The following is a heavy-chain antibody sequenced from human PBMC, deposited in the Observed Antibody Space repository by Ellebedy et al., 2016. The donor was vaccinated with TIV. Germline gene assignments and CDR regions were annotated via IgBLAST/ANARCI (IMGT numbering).Heavy chain of an antibody. D-gene: IGHD3-22*01. CDR3: ATICLDSYCS. CDR1: GFTFSDYY. Sequence: GGSLRLSXAASGFTFSDYYMTWIRQAPGKGLEYISYITNSGTYMNYADSVRGRFSISRDNAKNSLYLQMNSLSAEDTAVYYCATICLDSYCSWGQGTLVTVSS. CDR2: ITNSGTYM. V-gene: IGHV3-11*01. J-gene: IGHJ4*02.